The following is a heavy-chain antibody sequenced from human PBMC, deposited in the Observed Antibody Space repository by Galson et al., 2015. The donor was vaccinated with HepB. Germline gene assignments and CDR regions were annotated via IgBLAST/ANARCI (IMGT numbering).Heavy chain of an antibody. CDR1: GFTFSSYG. D-gene: IGHD2-21*02. Sequence: SLRLSCAASGFTFSSYGMHWVRQAPGKGLEWVAVIWYDGSNKYYADSVKGRFTISRDNSKNTLYLQMNSLRAEDTAVYYCAREVVVTAIRYYFDYWGQGTLVTVSS. CDR2: IWYDGSNK. V-gene: IGHV3-33*01. CDR3: AREVVVTAIRYYFDY. J-gene: IGHJ4*02.